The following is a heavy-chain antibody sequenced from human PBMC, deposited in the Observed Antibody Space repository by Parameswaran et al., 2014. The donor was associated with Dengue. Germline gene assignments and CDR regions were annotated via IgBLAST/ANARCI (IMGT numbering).Heavy chain of an antibody. V-gene: IGHV4-59*01. Sequence: RWIRQPRKDWSGLGISITVGAPTTTLLKSRVTISVDTSKNQFSLKLSSVTAADTAVYYCARETYYYDSSGYSRSYYFDYWGQGTLVTVSS. CDR2: SITVGAP. J-gene: IGHJ4*02. D-gene: IGHD3-22*01. CDR3: ARETYYYDSSGYSRSYYFDY.